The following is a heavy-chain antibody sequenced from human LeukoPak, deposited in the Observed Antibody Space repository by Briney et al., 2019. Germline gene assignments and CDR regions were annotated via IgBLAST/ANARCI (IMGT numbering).Heavy chain of an antibody. CDR2: INPNSGGT. D-gene: IGHD1-26*01. V-gene: IGHV1-2*02. J-gene: IGHJ4*02. CDR1: GYAFTVYY. CDR3: ARLPVGDRDY. Sequence: ASVKVSCKASGYAFTVYYMHWVRQAPGQGLEWMGWINPNSGGTNYAQKFQGRVTMTRDTSNSTAYMEVSRLRSDDTAVYYCARLPVGDRDYWGQGTLVTVSS.